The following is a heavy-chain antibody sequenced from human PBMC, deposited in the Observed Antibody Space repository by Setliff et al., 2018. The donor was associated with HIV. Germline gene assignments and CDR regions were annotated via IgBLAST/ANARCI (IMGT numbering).Heavy chain of an antibody. CDR3: ARGGLGVVTSFDS. Sequence: SETLFLTCTVSGGSISSGGYYWSWIRQHPGKGLEWIGYIHYSGNTYNNPSLNSRISISVDMSKNKFSLKLSSLTAADTAVYYCARGGLGVVTSFDSWGPGTLVTVSS. D-gene: IGHD3-3*01. J-gene: IGHJ4*02. V-gene: IGHV4-31*03. CDR2: IHYSGNT. CDR1: GGSISSGGYY.